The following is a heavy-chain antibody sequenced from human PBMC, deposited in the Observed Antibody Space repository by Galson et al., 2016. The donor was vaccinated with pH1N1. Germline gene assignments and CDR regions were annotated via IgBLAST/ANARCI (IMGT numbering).Heavy chain of an antibody. CDR3: ARDRGGGAQFYGMDV. J-gene: IGHJ6*02. D-gene: IGHD3-16*01. V-gene: IGHV1-18*01. Sequence: SVKVSCKASGYTCTNYGINWVRQAPGQGLEWMGWISAYNGNTNYVQKLQGRVTMTTDTSTSTAYMELRSLRSDDTAVFYCARDRGGGAQFYGMDVWGQGTTVTVSS. CDR1: GYTCTNYG. CDR2: ISAYNGNT.